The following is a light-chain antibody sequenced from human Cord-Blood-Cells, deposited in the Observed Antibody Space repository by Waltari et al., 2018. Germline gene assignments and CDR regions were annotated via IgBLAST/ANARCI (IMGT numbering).Light chain of an antibody. CDR2: WAS. CDR3: QQYYSTPRLT. CDR1: QSVLYSSNNKNY. V-gene: IGKV4-1*01. J-gene: IGKJ4*01. Sequence: DIVMTQSPDSLDVSLGERATINCKSSQSVLYSSNNKNYLAWYQQKPGQPPKLLIYWASTRESGVPDRFSGSGSGTDFTLTISSLQAEDVAVYYCQQYYSTPRLTFGGGTKVEIK.